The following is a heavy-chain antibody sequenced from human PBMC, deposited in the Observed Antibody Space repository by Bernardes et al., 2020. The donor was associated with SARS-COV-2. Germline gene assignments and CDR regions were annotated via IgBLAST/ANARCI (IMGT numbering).Heavy chain of an antibody. CDR3: AHRHQPASTLAARPAFNP. J-gene: IGHJ5*02. Sequence: SCPTLVKPTQTLTLTCTFSGFSLNTSGVAVGWIRQPPGQALEWLALIYWDDDKRHSPSLKNRLTITKDTSKNQVVLTMTDMDPVDTATYYCAHRHQPASTLAARPAFNPWCQGTLVTVSS. CDR1: GFSLNTSGVA. CDR2: IYWDDDK. D-gene: IGHD6-6*01. V-gene: IGHV2-5*02.